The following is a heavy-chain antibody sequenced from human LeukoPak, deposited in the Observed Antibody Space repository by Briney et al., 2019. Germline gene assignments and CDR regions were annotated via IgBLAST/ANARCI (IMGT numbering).Heavy chain of an antibody. Sequence: ASVKVSCKASGYTFTSYGISWVRQAPGQGLEWMGWISAYNGNTNYVQKLQGRVTMTTDTSTSTAYMELRSLRSDDTAVYYCARDIYSYGYFDYWGQGTLVTVSS. J-gene: IGHJ4*02. CDR1: GYTFTSYG. CDR2: ISAYNGNT. V-gene: IGHV1-18*01. CDR3: ARDIYSYGYFDY. D-gene: IGHD5-18*01.